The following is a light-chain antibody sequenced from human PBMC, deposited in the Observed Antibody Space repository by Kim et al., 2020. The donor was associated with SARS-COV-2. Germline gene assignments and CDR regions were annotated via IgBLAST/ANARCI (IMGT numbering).Light chain of an antibody. CDR1: SSNIGSNT. CDR3: AAWDDSLNGVV. Sequence: QSVLTQPPSASGTPGQRVTISCSGSSSNIGSNTVNWYQQIPGTAPKLLIYSNNQRPSGVPDRFSGSKSGTSASLAISGLQSEDEADYYCAAWDDSLNGVVFSGGTQLTVL. V-gene: IGLV1-44*01. CDR2: SNN. J-gene: IGLJ2*01.